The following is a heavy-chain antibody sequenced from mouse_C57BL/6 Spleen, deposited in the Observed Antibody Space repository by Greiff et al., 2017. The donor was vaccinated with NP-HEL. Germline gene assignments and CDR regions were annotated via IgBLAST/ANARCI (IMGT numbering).Heavy chain of an antibody. CDR1: GYAFSSYW. V-gene: IGHV1-80*01. CDR3: AREGSIYDGYYVRAMDY. D-gene: IGHD2-3*01. J-gene: IGHJ4*01. CDR2: ICPGDGDT. Sequence: LQESGAELVKPGASVKISCKASGYAFSSYWMNWVKQRPGKGLEWIGQICPGDGDTNYYGKFKGKATLPADKSSSTDYMQLSSLTTEDSAVYFSAREGSIYDGYYVRAMDYWGQGTSVTVSS.